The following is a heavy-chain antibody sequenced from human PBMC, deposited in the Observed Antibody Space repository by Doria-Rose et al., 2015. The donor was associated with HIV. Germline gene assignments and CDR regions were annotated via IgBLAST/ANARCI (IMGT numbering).Heavy chain of an antibody. D-gene: IGHD6-13*01. CDR3: ARIKSSRWYHKYYFDF. J-gene: IGHJ4*02. Sequence: QVTLKEPCPVLVKPTETLTLTCTVSGVSLSSPGMGVSWIRQPPGKALEWLANIFSDDERSYKSSLKSRLTISSGTSKSQVVLTMTDMDPVDTATYYCARIKSSRWYHKYYFDFWGQGTLVIVSA. CDR1: GVSLSSPGMG. CDR2: IFSDDER. V-gene: IGHV2-26*01.